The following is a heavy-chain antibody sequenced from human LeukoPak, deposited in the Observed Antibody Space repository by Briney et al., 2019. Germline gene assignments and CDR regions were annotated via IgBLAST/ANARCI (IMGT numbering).Heavy chain of an antibody. CDR3: AKPVPDIVVVVAAPLTE. CDR2: ISYDGSNK. D-gene: IGHD2-15*01. CDR1: GFTFSSYG. V-gene: IGHV3-30*18. Sequence: GRSLRLSCAASGFTFSSYGMHWVRQAPGKGPEWVAVISYDGSNKYYADSVKGRFTISRDNSKNTLYLQMNSLRAEDTAVYYCAKPVPDIVVVVAAPLTEWGQGTLVTVSS. J-gene: IGHJ4*02.